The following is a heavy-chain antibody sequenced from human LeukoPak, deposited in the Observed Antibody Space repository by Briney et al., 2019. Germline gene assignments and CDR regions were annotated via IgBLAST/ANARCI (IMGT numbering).Heavy chain of an antibody. CDR2: LNPDSGDT. Sequence: ASVKVSCKASGYTFTGFFLHWVRQAPGQGLEWMGWLNPDSGDTHYAPKFEDKVTLTRDTSLSTAYLDISRLRSDDTAVYYCARVSYQILTGDFDYWGQGSLVIVSS. CDR1: GYTFTGFF. D-gene: IGHD3-9*01. J-gene: IGHJ4*02. V-gene: IGHV1-2*02. CDR3: ARVSYQILTGDFDY.